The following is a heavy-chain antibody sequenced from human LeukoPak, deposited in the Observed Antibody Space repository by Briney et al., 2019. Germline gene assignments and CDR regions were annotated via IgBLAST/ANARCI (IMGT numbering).Heavy chain of an antibody. CDR3: ARGVVVPAAIRPFDY. J-gene: IGHJ4*02. CDR2: IYYSGST. Sequence: PSETLSLTCTVSGGSISSSSYYWGWIRQPPGKGLEWIGSIYYSGSTYYNPSLKSRVTISVDTPKNQFSLKLSSVTAADTAVYYCARGVVVPAAIRPFDYWGQGTLVTVSS. CDR1: GGSISSSSYY. V-gene: IGHV4-39*01. D-gene: IGHD2-2*02.